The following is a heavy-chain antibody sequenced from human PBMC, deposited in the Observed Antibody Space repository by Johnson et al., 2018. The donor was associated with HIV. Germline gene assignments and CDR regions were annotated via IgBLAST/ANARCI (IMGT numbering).Heavy chain of an antibody. V-gene: IGHV3-66*01. CDR2: ISSGGST. CDR1: GFTVSSNY. D-gene: IGHD5-24*01. J-gene: IGHJ3*02. CDR3: AREMAATNAWALDI. Sequence: VQLVESGGGLVQPGGSLRLSCAASGFTVSSNYMSWVRQAPGKGLEWVTVISSGGSTYYAAPVKGRFTISRDNSKNTLYLQMNSLRAEDTAVYYCAREMAATNAWALDIWGQGTMVTVSS.